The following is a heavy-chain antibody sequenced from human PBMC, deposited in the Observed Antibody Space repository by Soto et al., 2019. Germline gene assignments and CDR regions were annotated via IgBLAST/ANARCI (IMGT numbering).Heavy chain of an antibody. D-gene: IGHD3-10*01. CDR2: ISYDGSNK. CDR1: GLNFSSYA. Sequence: GGSLRLSCAASGLNFSSYAMQWVRQAPGKGLEWVAVISYDGSNKYYADSVKGRFTISRDNSKNTLYLQMNSLRAEDTAVYYCARDGSNPNWFDPWGHGTLFTVSS. J-gene: IGHJ5*02. CDR3: ARDGSNPNWFDP. V-gene: IGHV3-30*04.